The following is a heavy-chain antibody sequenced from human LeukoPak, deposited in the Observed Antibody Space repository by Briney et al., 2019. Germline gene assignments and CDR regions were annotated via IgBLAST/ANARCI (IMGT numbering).Heavy chain of an antibody. J-gene: IGHJ6*03. Sequence: ASVKVSCKASGYTFTSYDINWVRQATGQGLEWMGWMNPNSGNTGYAQKFQGRVTITRNTSISTAYMELSSLRSEDTAVYYCARGGASTVVVPAAIPGGPGYYYYMDVWGKGTTVTVSS. V-gene: IGHV1-8*03. D-gene: IGHD2-2*02. CDR2: MNPNSGNT. CDR1: GYTFTSYD. CDR3: ARGGASTVVVPAAIPGGPGYYYYMDV.